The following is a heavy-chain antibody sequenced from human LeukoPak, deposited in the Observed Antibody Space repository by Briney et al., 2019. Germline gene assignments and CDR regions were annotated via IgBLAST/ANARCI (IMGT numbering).Heavy chain of an antibody. CDR2: ISSDGSKK. J-gene: IGHJ4*02. CDR1: EFTFSTYA. V-gene: IGHV3-30-3*01. D-gene: IGHD6-19*01. CDR3: AKGIGGIAVAGFDY. Sequence: GGSLRLSCAASEFTFSTYALHWVRQAPGKGLEWVAVISSDGSKKYYPDSVKGRFTISRDNSKNTVSLQINSLRAEDTAVYFCAKGIGGIAVAGFDYWGQGTLVTVSS.